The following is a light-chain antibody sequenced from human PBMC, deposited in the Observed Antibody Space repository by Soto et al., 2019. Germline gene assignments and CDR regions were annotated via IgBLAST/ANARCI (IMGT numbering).Light chain of an antibody. V-gene: IGLV2-8*01. CDR2: EVS. J-gene: IGLJ2*01. Sequence: QSALTQPPSASGSPGQSVTISCTGTSSDVGGYNYVSWYQQHLGKAPKVMMYEVSKRPSGVPDRFSGSKSGNTASLTVSGLQAQDEDEYYCRSYRGNNSLKVFGGGTKVTAL. CDR3: RSYRGNNSLKV. CDR1: SSDVGGYNY.